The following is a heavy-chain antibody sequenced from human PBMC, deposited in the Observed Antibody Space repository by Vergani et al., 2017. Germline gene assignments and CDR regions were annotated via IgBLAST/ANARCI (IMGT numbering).Heavy chain of an antibody. CDR2: IYYSGST. D-gene: IGHD6-13*01. V-gene: IGHV4-39*01. CDR3: ARHKEQLVPGNYYYYYYMDV. J-gene: IGHJ6*03. CDR1: GGSIRSTFYY. Sequence: QLQLQESDPGLVKPSETLSLTCTVPGGSIRSTFYYWGWIRQPPGKGLEWIGTIYYSGSTYYNPSLKRRVTISVDTSKNQFSLKLNSVTAADTAVYYCARHKEQLVPGNYYYYYYMDVWGKGTTVTVSS.